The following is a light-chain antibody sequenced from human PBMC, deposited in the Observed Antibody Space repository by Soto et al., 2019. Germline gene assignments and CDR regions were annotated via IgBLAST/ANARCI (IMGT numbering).Light chain of an antibody. V-gene: IGKV1-39*01. CDR3: QQRDSASRT. CDR2: GAS. J-gene: IGKJ3*01. Sequence: DIQMTQSPSSLSASVGDRVTITCRASQSISSYLNWYQQKPGKAPKILIYGASTLPSGVPSRLSGSGAGTDFTLTISSLQPEDFATYYCQQRDSASRTFGPGTKVDIK. CDR1: QSISSY.